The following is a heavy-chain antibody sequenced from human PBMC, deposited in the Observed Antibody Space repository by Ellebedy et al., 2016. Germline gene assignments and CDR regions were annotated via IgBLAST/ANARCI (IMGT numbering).Heavy chain of an antibody. CDR3: ARGWGSGWYDAFDI. CDR2: IYHSGST. Sequence: SETLSLTXTVSGYSISSGYYWGWIRQSPGKGLEWIGSIYHSGSTYYNPSLKSRVTISVDTSKNQFSLKLSSVTAADTAVYYCARGWGSGWYDAFDIWGQGTMVTVSS. J-gene: IGHJ3*02. CDR1: GYSISSGYY. D-gene: IGHD6-19*01. V-gene: IGHV4-38-2*02.